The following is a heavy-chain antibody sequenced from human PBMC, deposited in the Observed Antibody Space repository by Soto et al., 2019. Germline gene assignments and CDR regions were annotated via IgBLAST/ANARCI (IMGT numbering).Heavy chain of an antibody. J-gene: IGHJ4*02. CDR1: GGSFSGYY. V-gene: IGHV4-34*01. CDR2: INHSGST. CDR3: ALPDSGWYFDY. D-gene: IGHD6-19*01. Sequence: SETLSLTCAVYGGSFSGYYWSWIRQPPGKGLEWIGEINHSGSTNYNPSLKIRVTISVDTPKNQFSMKLSSVTAADTAVYYGALPDSGWYFDYWGQGTLVTVSS.